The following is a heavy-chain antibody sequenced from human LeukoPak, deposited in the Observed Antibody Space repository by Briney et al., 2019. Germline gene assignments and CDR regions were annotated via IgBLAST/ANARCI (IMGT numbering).Heavy chain of an antibody. J-gene: IGHJ4*02. D-gene: IGHD3-22*01. V-gene: IGHV3-74*01. CDR3: ARDTPRAYYYDSSGSREDY. CDR2: INSDGSST. Sequence: PGGSLRLSCAASGFTFSSYWMHWVRQAPGKGLVWVSRINSDGSSTSYADSVKGRFTISRDNAKNTLYLQMNSLRAEDTAVYYCARDTPRAYYYDSSGSREDYWGQGTLVTVSP. CDR1: GFTFSSYW.